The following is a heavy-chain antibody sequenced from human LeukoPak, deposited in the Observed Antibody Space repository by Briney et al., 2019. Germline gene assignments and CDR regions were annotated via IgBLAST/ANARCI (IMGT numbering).Heavy chain of an antibody. J-gene: IGHJ4*02. CDR3: TKEMADRREAFDY. CDR1: GFTFSNYG. D-gene: IGHD6-6*01. Sequence: AGGSLRLSCAASGFTFSNYGIHWVRQAPGKRLEWVAFVRYDGSNKYYADSVKGRFTISRGNSKNTLYLQMNSLRAEDTAVYYCTKEMADRREAFDYWGQGTLATVSS. V-gene: IGHV3-30*02. CDR2: VRYDGSNK.